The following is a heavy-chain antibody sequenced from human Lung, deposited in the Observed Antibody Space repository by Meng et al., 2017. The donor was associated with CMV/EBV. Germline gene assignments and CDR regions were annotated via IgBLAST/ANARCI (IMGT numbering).Heavy chain of an antibody. Sequence: GGSLRLXCRVSGLRFSDHAMHWVRQAPGKGLEWVAVISYDGSTKYFADSVKGRFTISRDNSRNTLFLQMNSLRPQDTAVYYCARHLYGDEYFLDYWGQGTRVTVSS. D-gene: IGHD4-17*01. J-gene: IGHJ4*02. CDR2: ISYDGSTK. CDR1: GLRFSDHA. CDR3: ARHLYGDEYFLDY. V-gene: IGHV3-30*04.